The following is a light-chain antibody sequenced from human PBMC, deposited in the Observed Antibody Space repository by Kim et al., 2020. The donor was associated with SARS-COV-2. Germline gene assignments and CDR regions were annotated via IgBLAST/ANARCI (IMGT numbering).Light chain of an antibody. CDR1: SLGSYH. CDR3: NSRDSSGNHLV. J-gene: IGLJ2*01. V-gene: IGLV3-19*01. CDR2: DKD. Sequence: QTVRITCQGDSLGSYHASWYQQKPGQAPVLVIYDKDNRPSGIPDRFSGSSSGNTASLTITGAQAEDEADYYCNSRDSSGNHLVFGGGTQLTVL.